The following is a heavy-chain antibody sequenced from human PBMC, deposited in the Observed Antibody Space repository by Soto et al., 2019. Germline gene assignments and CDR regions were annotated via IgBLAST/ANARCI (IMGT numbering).Heavy chain of an antibody. V-gene: IGHV4-59*01. CDR1: GGSISSYY. Sequence: SETLSLTCTVSGGSISSYYWSWIRQPPGKGLEWIGYIYYSGSTNYNPSLKSRVTISVDTSKNQFSLKLSSVTAADTAVYYCARVGPADDGSPRGSSDLWGQGPRVTVAS. CDR3: ARVGPADDGSPRGSSDL. J-gene: IGHJ5*02. D-gene: IGHD3-16*01. CDR2: IYYSGST.